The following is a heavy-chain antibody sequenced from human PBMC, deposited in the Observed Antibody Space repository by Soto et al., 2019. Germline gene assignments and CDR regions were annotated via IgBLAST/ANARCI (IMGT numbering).Heavy chain of an antibody. V-gene: IGHV3-23*01. D-gene: IGHD1-1*01. CDR3: AKDWTSI. Sequence: EVQLLASGGGLVQRGGSLKISCAASGFIFGAYSMTWLRQPPGKGLEWVSTISGSRSSTYYIDSVQGRFTISRDNSKNTLYLQMNSLRGEDTAVYYCAKDWTSIWGQGTMVSVSS. J-gene: IGHJ3*02. CDR1: GFIFGAYS. CDR2: ISGSRSST.